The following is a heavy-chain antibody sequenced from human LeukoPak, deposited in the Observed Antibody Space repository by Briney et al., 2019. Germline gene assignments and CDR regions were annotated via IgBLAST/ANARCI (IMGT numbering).Heavy chain of an antibody. CDR1: GFTFSSYA. CDR2: ISGSGGST. V-gene: IGHV3-23*01. D-gene: IGHD5-12*01. Sequence: GGSLRLSCAASGFTFSSYAMSWVRQAPGKGLEWVSAISGSGGSTYYADSVKGRFTISRDNSKNTLYLQMNSLRAEDTAVYYCASPLNVLEYSGYDWMGHFDYWGQGTLVTVSS. CDR3: ASPLNVLEYSGYDWMGHFDY. J-gene: IGHJ4*02.